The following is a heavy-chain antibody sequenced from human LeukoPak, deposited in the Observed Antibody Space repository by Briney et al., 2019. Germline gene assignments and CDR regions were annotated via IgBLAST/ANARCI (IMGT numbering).Heavy chain of an antibody. Sequence: GGSRRLSCAAPGITFSGSAMHWVRQASGKGLEWVGRIRSKANSYATAYAASVKGRFTISREDSKNTAYLQMNSLKTEDTAVYYCTRPRWGYYDSSGYNDAFDIWGQGTMVTVSS. CDR1: GITFSGSA. V-gene: IGHV3-73*01. J-gene: IGHJ3*02. D-gene: IGHD3-22*01. CDR2: IRSKANSYAT. CDR3: TRPRWGYYDSSGYNDAFDI.